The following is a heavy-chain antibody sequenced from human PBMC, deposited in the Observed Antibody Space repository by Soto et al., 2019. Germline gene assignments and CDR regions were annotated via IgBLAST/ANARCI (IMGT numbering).Heavy chain of an antibody. Sequence: SETLSLTCTVSGGSISSGDYYWSWIRQHPGKGLEWIGYIYYSGSTYYNPSLKSRVTISVDTSKNQFSLKLSSVTAADTAVYYCARVPVTSYYYGMDVWGQGTTVTAP. J-gene: IGHJ6*02. V-gene: IGHV4-30-4*01. CDR2: IYYSGST. CDR3: ARVPVTSYYYGMDV. D-gene: IGHD4-4*01. CDR1: GGSISSGDYY.